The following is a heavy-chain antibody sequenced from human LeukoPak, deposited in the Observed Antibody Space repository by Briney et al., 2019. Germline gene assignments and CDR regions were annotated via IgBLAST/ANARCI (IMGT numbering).Heavy chain of an antibody. CDR1: GFSFRSCW. V-gene: IGHV3-74*01. CDR2: INGDGSTT. J-gene: IGHJ3*01. D-gene: IGHD3-3*01. CDR3: ASLVGGYYPPVEAFDV. Sequence: HPGGSLRLSCAASGFSFRSCWMHWVRQAPGKELVWVSRINGDGSTTNYADSVRGRFTISRDNAKNTLYLQMNSLRADGSAVYFCASLVGGYYPPVEAFDVWGQGTMVTVSS.